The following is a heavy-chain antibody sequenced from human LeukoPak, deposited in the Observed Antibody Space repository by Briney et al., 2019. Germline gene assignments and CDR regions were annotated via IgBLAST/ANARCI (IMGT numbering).Heavy chain of an antibody. Sequence: GGSLRLSCAASGFTVSSNYMSWVRQAPGKGLEWVSVIYSGGSTYYADSVKGRFTISRDNSKNTLYLQMNSLRVEDTAVYYCARDPDYYGMDVWGQGTTVTVSS. CDR3: ARDPDYYGMDV. CDR2: IYSGGST. V-gene: IGHV3-66*02. CDR1: GFTVSSNY. J-gene: IGHJ6*02.